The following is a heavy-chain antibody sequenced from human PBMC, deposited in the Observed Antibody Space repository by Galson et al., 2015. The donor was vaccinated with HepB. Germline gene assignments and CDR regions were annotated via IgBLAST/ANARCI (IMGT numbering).Heavy chain of an antibody. J-gene: IGHJ2*01. CDR1: GDSVSSNSAA. CDR2: TYYRSKWYN. Sequence: CAISGDSVSSNSAAWNWIRQSPSRGLEWLGRTYYRSKWYNDYAVSVKSRITINPDTSKNQFSLQLNSVTPEDTAVYYCARDRSIAVAGPGANYWYFDLWGRCTLVTVSS. D-gene: IGHD6-19*01. CDR3: ARDRSIAVAGPGANYWYFDL. V-gene: IGHV6-1*01.